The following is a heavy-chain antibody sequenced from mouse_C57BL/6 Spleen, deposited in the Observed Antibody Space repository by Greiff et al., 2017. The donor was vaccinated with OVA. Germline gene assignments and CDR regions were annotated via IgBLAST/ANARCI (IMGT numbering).Heavy chain of an antibody. CDR2: ISSGGSYT. D-gene: IGHD1-1*01. CDR3: GGRGGDGSSGGAMDY. Sequence: DVHLVESGGDLVKPGGSLKLSCAASGFTFSSYGMSWVRQTPDKRLEWVATISSGGSYTYYPDSVKGRFTISRDNAKNTLYLQMSSLKSEDTAMYEGGGRGGDGSSGGAMDYWGQGTSVTVSS. CDR1: GFTFSSYG. J-gene: IGHJ4*01. V-gene: IGHV5-6*01.